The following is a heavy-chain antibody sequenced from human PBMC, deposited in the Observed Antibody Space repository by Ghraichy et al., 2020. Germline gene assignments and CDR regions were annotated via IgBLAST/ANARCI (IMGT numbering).Heavy chain of an antibody. CDR3: AKDRFSSGYFYYYGMDV. CDR2: ISGSGGRT. D-gene: IGHD6-19*01. CDR1: GFTFSSSA. V-gene: IGHV3-23*01. J-gene: IGHJ6*02. Sequence: GGSLRLSCAASGFTFSSSAMSWVRQAPGKGLEWVSAISGSGGRTHYADSVKGRFTISRDNSKNTLYLQTNSLRAEDTAVYYCAKDRFSSGYFYYYGMDVWGQGTTVTVSS.